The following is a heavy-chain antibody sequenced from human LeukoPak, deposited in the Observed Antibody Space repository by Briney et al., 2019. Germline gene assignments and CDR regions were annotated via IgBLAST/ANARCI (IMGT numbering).Heavy chain of an antibody. CDR2: INPNSGGT. V-gene: IGHV1-2*06. D-gene: IGHD6-19*01. CDR3: ATSSIAVAGTEGSDY. CDR1: GYTFTGYY. J-gene: IGHJ4*02. Sequence: ASVKVSCKASGYTFTGYYMHWVRQAPGQGLEWMGRINPNSGGTNYAQKFQGRVTMTRDTSISTAYMELSRLRSDDTAVYYCATSSIAVAGTEGSDYWGQGTLVIVSS.